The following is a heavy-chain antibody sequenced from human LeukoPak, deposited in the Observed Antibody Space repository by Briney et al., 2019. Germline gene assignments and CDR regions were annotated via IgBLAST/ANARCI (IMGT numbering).Heavy chain of an antibody. D-gene: IGHD3-3*01. J-gene: IGHJ4*02. V-gene: IGHV1-18*01. CDR2: ISAYNGNT. CDR1: GYTFTGYG. Sequence: ASVKVSCKASGYTFTGYGISWVRQAPGQGLEWMGWISAYNGNTNYAQKPQGRVTMTTDTSTSTAYMELRSLRSDDTAVYYCARAQDRSITIFGVVADYWGQGTLVTVSS. CDR3: ARAQDRSITIFGVVADY.